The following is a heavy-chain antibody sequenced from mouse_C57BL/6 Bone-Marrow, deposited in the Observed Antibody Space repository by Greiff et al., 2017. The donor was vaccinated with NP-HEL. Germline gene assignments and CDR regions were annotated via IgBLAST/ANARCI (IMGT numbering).Heavy chain of an antibody. CDR3: AREGLLSFAY. Sequence: VHVKQSGPELVKPGASVKISCKASGYSFTGYYMNWVKQSPEKSLEWIGEINPSTGGTTYNQKFKAKATLTVDKSSSTAYMQLKSLTSEDSAVYYCAREGLLSFAYWGQGTLVTVSA. CDR1: GYSFTGYY. D-gene: IGHD2-1*01. V-gene: IGHV1-42*01. CDR2: INPSTGGT. J-gene: IGHJ3*01.